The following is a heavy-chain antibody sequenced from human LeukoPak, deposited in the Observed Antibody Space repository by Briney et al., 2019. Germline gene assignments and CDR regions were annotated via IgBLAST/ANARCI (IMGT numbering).Heavy chain of an antibody. D-gene: IGHD4-17*01. J-gene: IGHJ4*02. V-gene: IGHV4-34*01. CDR3: AGTTVTTSGPLY. CDR1: GGSFSGYY. CDR2: INHSGST. Sequence: PSETLSLTCAVYGGSFSGYYWSWIRQPPGKGLEWIGEINHSGSTNYNPSLKSRVTISVDTSKNQFSLKLSSVTAADTAVYYCAGTTVTTSGPLYWGQGTLVTVSS.